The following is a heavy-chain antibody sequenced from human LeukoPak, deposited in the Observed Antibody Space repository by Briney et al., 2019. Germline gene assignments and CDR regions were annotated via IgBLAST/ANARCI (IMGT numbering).Heavy chain of an antibody. CDR2: IYPGDSDT. Sequence: GESLKISCKGSGYSFTSYWIGWVRQMPGKGLEWMGIIYPGDSDTRYSPSFQGQVTISADKSISTAYLQWSSLKASDTAMYYCARQDPYDFWSGYYSYYYYGMDVWGQGTTVTVSS. V-gene: IGHV5-51*01. J-gene: IGHJ6*02. D-gene: IGHD3-3*01. CDR1: GYSFTSYW. CDR3: ARQDPYDFWSGYYSYYYYGMDV.